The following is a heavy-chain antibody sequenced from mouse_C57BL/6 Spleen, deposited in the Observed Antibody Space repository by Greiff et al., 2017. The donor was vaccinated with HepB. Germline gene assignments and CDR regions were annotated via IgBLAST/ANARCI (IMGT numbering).Heavy chain of an antibody. Sequence: EVKLQESGPGLVKPSQSLSLTCSVTGYSITSGYYWNWIRQFPGNKLEWMGYISYDGSNNYNPSLKNRISITRDTSKNQFFLKLNSVTTEDTATYYCAREGHYSLCWGQGTSVTVSS. CDR1: GYSITSGYY. CDR3: AREGHYSLC. J-gene: IGHJ4*01. D-gene: IGHD6-2*01. CDR2: ISYDGSN. V-gene: IGHV3-6*01.